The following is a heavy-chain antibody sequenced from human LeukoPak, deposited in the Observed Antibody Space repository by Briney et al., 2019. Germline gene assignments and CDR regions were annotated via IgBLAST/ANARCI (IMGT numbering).Heavy chain of an antibody. CDR3: ARGVVPAGYREIHRVDY. J-gene: IGHJ4*02. CDR1: GFTFSSYC. V-gene: IGHV3-33*01. D-gene: IGHD2-2*01. CDR2: IWYDGSNK. Sequence: PGRSLRLSCAASGFTFSSYCVHCVRQSPDKGREWVADIWYDGSNKFYADSVKGRFTISRDNSKNTLYLQMNSLRAEDTAVYYCARGVVPAGYREIHRVDYWGQGTLVTVSS.